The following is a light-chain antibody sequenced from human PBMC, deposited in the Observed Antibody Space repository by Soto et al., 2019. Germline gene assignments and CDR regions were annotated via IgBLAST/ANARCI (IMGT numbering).Light chain of an antibody. V-gene: IGKV3D-15*01. CDR3: QQYDNWPLT. CDR1: QSVNSN. CDR2: GAT. Sequence: EIFMTQSTATLSVFPGKGVTLSCRASQSVNSNLARDDQEPGHAPPFLSYGATTRATCIPARFSGSGSVTEFTLTISCLQSEDFAVYYCQQYDNWPLTFGGGTKVDIK. J-gene: IGKJ4*01.